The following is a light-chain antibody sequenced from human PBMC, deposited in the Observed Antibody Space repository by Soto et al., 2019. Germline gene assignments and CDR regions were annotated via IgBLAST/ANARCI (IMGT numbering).Light chain of an antibody. CDR2: EVS. Sequence: QSALTQPASVSGSPGQSITISCTGTSSDVGGYNYVSWYQQHPGKAPKLMIYEVSNRLSGVSNRFSGSKSGNTASLTISGLQAEDEADYYCSSYTSSSIDYVFGTGTKLIVL. V-gene: IGLV2-14*01. CDR3: SSYTSSSIDYV. CDR1: SSDVGGYNY. J-gene: IGLJ1*01.